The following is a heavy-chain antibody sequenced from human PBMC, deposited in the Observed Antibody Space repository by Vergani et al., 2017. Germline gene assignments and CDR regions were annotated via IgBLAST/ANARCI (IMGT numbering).Heavy chain of an antibody. CDR3: ARAGRGLYLTDV. D-gene: IGHD2-8*01. CDR2: IYYSGST. V-gene: IGHV4-59*01. Sequence: QVQLQESCPGLVKPSETLSLTCTVSGGSISSYYWSWIRQPPGKGLEWIGYIYYSGSTNYNPSLKSRVTISVDTSKNQFSLKLSSVTAADTAVYYCARAGRGLYLTDVWGKGTTVTVSS. CDR1: GGSISSYY. J-gene: IGHJ6*04.